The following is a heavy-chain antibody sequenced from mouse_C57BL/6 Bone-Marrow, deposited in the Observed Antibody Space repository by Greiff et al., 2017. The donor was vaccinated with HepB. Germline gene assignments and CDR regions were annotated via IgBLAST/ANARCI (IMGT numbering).Heavy chain of an antibody. V-gene: IGHV1-85*01. J-gene: IGHJ4*01. Sequence: VQLQESGPELVKPGASVKLSCKASGYTFPSYDINWVKQRPGQGLEWIGWIYPRDGSTKYNEKFKGKATLTVDTSSSIAYMELHSLTSEDSAVYFCARYGNYDAMDYWGQGTSVTVSS. D-gene: IGHD2-1*01. CDR3: ARYGNYDAMDY. CDR1: GYTFPSYD. CDR2: IYPRDGST.